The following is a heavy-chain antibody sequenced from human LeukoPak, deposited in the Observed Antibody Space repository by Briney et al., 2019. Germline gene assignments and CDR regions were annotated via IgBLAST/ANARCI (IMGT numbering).Heavy chain of an antibody. Sequence: SGPTLVNPTQTLTLTCTFSGFSLRTSGVGVGWIRQPPGKALEWLALIYWDDDKRYSPSLKSRLTITKDTSKTQVVLTMTNMNPVDTATYYCAHTSTINSLDAFDIWSQGTMVTVSS. CDR3: AHTSTINSLDAFDI. V-gene: IGHV2-5*02. D-gene: IGHD2-21*01. CDR2: IYWDDDK. J-gene: IGHJ3*02. CDR1: GFSLRTSGVG.